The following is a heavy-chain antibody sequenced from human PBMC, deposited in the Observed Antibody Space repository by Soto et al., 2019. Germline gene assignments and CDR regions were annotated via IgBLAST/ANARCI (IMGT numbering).Heavy chain of an antibody. CDR2: ISSSGSTI. CDR1: GFTFSDYY. J-gene: IGHJ4*02. D-gene: IGHD3-3*01. V-gene: IGHV3-11*01. CDR3: ARARYDFWSGYSLLFDY. Sequence: PGGSLRLSCAASGFTFSDYYMGWIRQAPGKGLEWVSYISSSGSTIYYADSVKGRFTISRDNAKNSLYLQMNSLRAEDTAVYYCARARYDFWSGYSLLFDYWGQGTLVTVSS.